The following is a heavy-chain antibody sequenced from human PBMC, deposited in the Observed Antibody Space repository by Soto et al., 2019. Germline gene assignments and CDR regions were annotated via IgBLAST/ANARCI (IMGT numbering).Heavy chain of an antibody. CDR3: AGWGYHSGYEYAFDY. V-gene: IGHV4-30-2*01. J-gene: IGHJ4*02. CDR2: IYHSGST. CDR1: GGSISSGGYS. D-gene: IGHD5-12*01. Sequence: SETLSLTCAVSGGSISSGGYSWSWIRQPPGKGLEWIGYIYHSGSTYYNPSLKSRVTISVDRSKNQFSLKLSSVTAADTAVYYCAGWGYHSGYEYAFDYWGQGTLVTVSS.